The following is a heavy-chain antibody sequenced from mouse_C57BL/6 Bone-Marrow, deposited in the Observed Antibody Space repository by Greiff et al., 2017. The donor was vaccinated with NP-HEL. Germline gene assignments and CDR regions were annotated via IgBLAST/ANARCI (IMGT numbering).Heavy chain of an antibody. Sequence: QVQLQQSGAELVKPGASVKLSCKASGYTFTEYTIHWVKQRSGQGLEWIGWFYPGSGSIKYNEKFKDKATLTADKSSSAVYMALSRLTSEDSAVYFCARHEGSIPVYYGSSPYFDYWGQGTTLTVSS. V-gene: IGHV1-62-2*01. J-gene: IGHJ2*01. CDR2: FYPGSGSI. D-gene: IGHD1-1*01. CDR3: ARHEGSIPVYYGSSPYFDY. CDR1: GYTFTEYT.